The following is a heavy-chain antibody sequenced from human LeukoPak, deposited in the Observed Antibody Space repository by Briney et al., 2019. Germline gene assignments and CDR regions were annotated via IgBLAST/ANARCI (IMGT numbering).Heavy chain of an antibody. J-gene: IGHJ4*02. V-gene: IGHV3-21*01. CDR2: ISSSSSYI. CDR3: ARIGYRNWNYNLFFDY. CDR1: GFTFSSYS. Sequence: GGSLRLSCAASGFTFSSYSMNWVRQAPGKGLEWVSSISSSSSYIYYADSVKGRFTISRDNAKNSLYLQMNSLRAEDTAVYYCARIGYRNWNYNLFFDYWGQGTLVTVSS. D-gene: IGHD1-7*01.